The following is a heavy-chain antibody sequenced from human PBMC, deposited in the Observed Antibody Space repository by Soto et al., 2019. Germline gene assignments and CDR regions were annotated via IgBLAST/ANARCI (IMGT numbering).Heavy chain of an antibody. CDR2: VHHSWGS. Sequence: QVQLQESGPGLVKPSETLSLSCTVYGGSISSYYWSWFRQSPGKRMEWIGYVHHSWGSSYNPSLPRRLAISLDASKGQLSLQVTSVTATDTAVYYCARQGFVPLHGLVDVWGQGNTVTVSS. CDR1: GGSISSYY. D-gene: IGHD3-10*01. CDR3: ARQGFVPLHGLVDV. J-gene: IGHJ6*02. V-gene: IGHV4-59*08.